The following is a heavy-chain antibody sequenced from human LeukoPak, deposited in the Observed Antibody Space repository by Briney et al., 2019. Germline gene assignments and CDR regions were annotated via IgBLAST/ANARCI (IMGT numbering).Heavy chain of an antibody. D-gene: IGHD5-24*01. Sequence: SETLSLTCAVSGGSFSGYYWSWIRQPPGKGLEWIGEINHSGSTNYNPSLKSRVTISVDTSKNQFSLKLSSVTAADTAVYYCARGNAREMAPQPAYDYWGQGTLVTVSS. J-gene: IGHJ4*02. CDR1: GGSFSGYY. CDR2: INHSGST. V-gene: IGHV4-34*01. CDR3: ARGNAREMAPQPAYDY.